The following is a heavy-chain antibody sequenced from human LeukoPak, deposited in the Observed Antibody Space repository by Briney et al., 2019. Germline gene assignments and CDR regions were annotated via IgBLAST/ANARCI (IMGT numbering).Heavy chain of an antibody. CDR1: GGSISSSSYY. Sequence: TSSETLSLTCTVSGGSISSSSYYWGWIRQPPGKGLEWIGSIYYSGSTYYNPSLKSRVTISVDTSKNQFSLKLSSVTAADTAVYYCARLGNYYDSSGYYYAYYFDYWGQGTLVTVSS. D-gene: IGHD3-22*01. CDR3: ARLGNYYDSSGYYYAYYFDY. CDR2: IYYSGST. V-gene: IGHV4-39*01. J-gene: IGHJ4*02.